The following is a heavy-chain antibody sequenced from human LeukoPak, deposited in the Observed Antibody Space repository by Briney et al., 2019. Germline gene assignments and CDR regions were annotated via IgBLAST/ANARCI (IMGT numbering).Heavy chain of an antibody. D-gene: IGHD6-19*01. CDR3: ASCSSGLDY. CDR1: GGSISSYY. V-gene: IGHV4-59*01. Sequence: ASETLSLTCTVSGGSISSYYWSWIRQPPGKGLEWIGYIYYSGSTNYNPSLKSRVTISVDTSKNQFSLKLSSVTAADTAVYYCASCSSGLDYWGQGTLVTVSS. CDR2: IYYSGST. J-gene: IGHJ4*02.